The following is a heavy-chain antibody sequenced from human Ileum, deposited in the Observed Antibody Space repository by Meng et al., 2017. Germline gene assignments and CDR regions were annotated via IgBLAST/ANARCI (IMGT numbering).Heavy chain of an antibody. CDR2: ITSSGRFI. CDR3: ANELRYYFEY. Sequence: EVRLVESGGGRGKPGRSLRLSCAASGFSFSTYTMHWVRQAPGKGLEWVSSITSSGRFIFYADSVKGRFTISRDNAKSSLYLQMNSLRDGDTAVYYRANELRYYFEYWGQGALVTVSS. D-gene: IGHD4-23*01. V-gene: IGHV3-21*02. J-gene: IGHJ4*02. CDR1: GFSFSTYT.